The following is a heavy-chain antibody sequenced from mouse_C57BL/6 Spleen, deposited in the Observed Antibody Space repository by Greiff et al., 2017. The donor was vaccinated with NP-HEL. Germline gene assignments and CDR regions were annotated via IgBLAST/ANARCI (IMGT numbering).Heavy chain of an antibody. V-gene: IGHV1-15*01. D-gene: IGHD1-1*01. CDR3: TRGETTVVATYYFDY. Sequence: QVQLQQSGAELVRPGASVTLSCKASGYTFTDYEMHWVKQTPVHGLEWIGAIDPGTGGTAYNQKFKGKAILTADKSSSTAYMELRSLTSEDSAVYYCTRGETTVVATYYFDYWGQGTTLTVSS. J-gene: IGHJ2*01. CDR2: IDPGTGGT. CDR1: GYTFTDYE.